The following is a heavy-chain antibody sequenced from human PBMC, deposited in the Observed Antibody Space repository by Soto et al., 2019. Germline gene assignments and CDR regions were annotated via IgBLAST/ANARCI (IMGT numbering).Heavy chain of an antibody. V-gene: IGHV1-69*02. Sequence: QVQLVQSGAEVKKPGSSVKVSCKASGGTFSSNTISWVRQAPGQGLEWMGRIIPILGIANYGQKFQGRVTITADKSTSTAYMELSSLRSEDTAVYYCARGAEREYSGYPVDIWGQGTMVTVSS. D-gene: IGHD5-12*01. CDR3: ARGAEREYSGYPVDI. CDR1: GGTFSSNT. CDR2: IIPILGIA. J-gene: IGHJ3*02.